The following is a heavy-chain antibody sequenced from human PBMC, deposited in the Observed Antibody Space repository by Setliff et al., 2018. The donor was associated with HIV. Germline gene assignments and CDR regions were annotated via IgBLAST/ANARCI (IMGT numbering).Heavy chain of an antibody. D-gene: IGHD3-3*01. CDR2: INTRKGDA. CDR3: ARDRVFGVTFPVYCFDT. Sequence: ASVKVSCKASGYSFTGHSVHWLRQAPGLGPEWLAVINTRKGDAIVARNFQGRVTLARDTSTNTVYMELISLTPEDTAVYYCARDRVFGVTFPVYCFDTWGQGTRVTVSS. J-gene: IGHJ4*02. V-gene: IGHV1-46*01. CDR1: GYSFTGHS.